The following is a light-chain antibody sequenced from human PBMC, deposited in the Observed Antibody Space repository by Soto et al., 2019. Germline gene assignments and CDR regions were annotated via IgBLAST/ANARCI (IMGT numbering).Light chain of an antibody. CDR3: QSYDSSLSVYVV. CDR1: SSNIGAGYD. CDR2: GNT. V-gene: IGLV1-40*01. J-gene: IGLJ2*01. Sequence: QSVLTQPPSVSGAPGQRVTISCTGSSSNIGAGYDVNWYQQLPGTAPKLLIYGNTNRPSGVPDRFSGSKSGTSASLAITGLRAEDEADYYCQSYDSSLSVYVVFGGGTQLTVL.